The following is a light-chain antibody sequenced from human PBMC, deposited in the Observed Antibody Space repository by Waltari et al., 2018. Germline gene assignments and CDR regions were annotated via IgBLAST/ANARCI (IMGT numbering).Light chain of an antibody. CDR2: ATS. V-gene: IGKV3-20*01. Sequence: EIVLTQSPGTLSLSPGERATLSCRASQRVSRSYLAWYQQKPGQAPRLLIYATSTRATGIPGRLSVSGSGTDFTLTISRLEPEDFAVYYCQQYDSSFSTYTFGQGTKLEIK. CDR1: QRVSRSY. CDR3: QQYDSSFSTYT. J-gene: IGKJ2*01.